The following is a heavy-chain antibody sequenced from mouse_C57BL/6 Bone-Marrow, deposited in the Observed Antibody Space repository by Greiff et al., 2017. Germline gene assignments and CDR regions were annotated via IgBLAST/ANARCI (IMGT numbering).Heavy chain of an antibody. V-gene: IGHV2-3*01. CDR1: GFSLPSYG. CDR3: AKQGYYTWFAY. Sequence: QVQLKESGPGLVAPSQSLSITCTVSGFSLPSYGVSWVRQPPGKGLEWLGVIWGDGSKNYHSALISRLSISKDNSKSKVFLKLNSLQTDDNATYYCAKQGYYTWFAYWGQGTLVTVSA. J-gene: IGHJ3*01. D-gene: IGHD2-12*01. CDR2: IWGDGSK.